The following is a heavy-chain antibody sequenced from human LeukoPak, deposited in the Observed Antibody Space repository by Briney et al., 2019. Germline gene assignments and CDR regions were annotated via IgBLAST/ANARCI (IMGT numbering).Heavy chain of an antibody. D-gene: IGHD4-17*01. J-gene: IGHJ6*02. Sequence: GGSLRLSCAASGFTFSSYEMNWVRQAPGKGLEWVSYISSSGSTIYYADSVKGRFTISRDNAKNSLYLQMNSLGAEDTAVYYCARDPTVTANYYYYGMDVWGQGTTVTVSS. CDR2: ISSSGSTI. CDR1: GFTFSSYE. V-gene: IGHV3-48*03. CDR3: ARDPTVTANYYYYGMDV.